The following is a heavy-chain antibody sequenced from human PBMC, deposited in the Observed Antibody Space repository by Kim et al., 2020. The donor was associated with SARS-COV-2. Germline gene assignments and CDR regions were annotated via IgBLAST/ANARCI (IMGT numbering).Heavy chain of an antibody. Sequence: TIYAQKFQGRVTMTEDTSTDTAYMELSSLRSEDTAVYYCATDLAFGGFDYWGQGTLVTVSS. D-gene: IGHD3-10*01. CDR2: T. V-gene: IGHV1-24*01. J-gene: IGHJ4*02. CDR3: ATDLAFGGFDY.